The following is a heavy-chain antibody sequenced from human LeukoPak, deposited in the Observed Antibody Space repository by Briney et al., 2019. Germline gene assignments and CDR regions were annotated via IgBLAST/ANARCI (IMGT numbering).Heavy chain of an antibody. V-gene: IGHV1-2*02. Sequence: ASVEVSCKASGYTFTGYYMHWVRQAPGQGLEWMGWINPNSGGTNYAQKFQGRVTMTRDTSISTAYMELSRLRSDDTAVYYCARDPSSGWSFDYWGQGTLVTVSS. CDR1: GYTFTGYY. D-gene: IGHD6-19*01. J-gene: IGHJ4*02. CDR2: INPNSGGT. CDR3: ARDPSSGWSFDY.